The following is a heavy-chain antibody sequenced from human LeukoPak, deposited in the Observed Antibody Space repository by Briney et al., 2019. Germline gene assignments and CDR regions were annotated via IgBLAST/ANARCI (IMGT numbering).Heavy chain of an antibody. CDR3: AREGFSRGYYYYYYMDV. D-gene: IGHD6-13*01. V-gene: IGHV3-23*01. Sequence: PGGSLRLSCAASGFTFSSYGMSWVRQAPGKGLEWVSAISGSGGSTYYADSVKGRFTISRDNSKNTLYMQMNSLRTEDTAVYYCAREGFSRGYYYYYYMDVWGKGATVTVSS. J-gene: IGHJ6*03. CDR1: GFTFSSYG. CDR2: ISGSGGST.